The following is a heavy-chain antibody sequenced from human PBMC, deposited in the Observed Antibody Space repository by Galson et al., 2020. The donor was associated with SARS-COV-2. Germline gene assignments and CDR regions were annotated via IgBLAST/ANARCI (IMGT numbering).Heavy chain of an antibody. Sequence: GESLKISCGVSGFTFRNHAMHWVRQTPGKGLEWLTLISYDGTFTYYADSVKGRFTISRDNSRNTLYLQMNSLRPEDTAVYFCARDSSGSGVAEHFQNWGQGTLVTVSS. CDR1: GFTFRNHA. D-gene: IGHD6-19*01. CDR3: ARDSSGSGVAEHFQN. J-gene: IGHJ1*01. V-gene: IGHV3-30*04. CDR2: ISYDGTFT.